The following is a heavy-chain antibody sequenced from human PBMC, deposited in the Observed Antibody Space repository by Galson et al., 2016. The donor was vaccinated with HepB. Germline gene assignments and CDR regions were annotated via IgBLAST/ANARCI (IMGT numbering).Heavy chain of an antibody. CDR2: ISPDEVYK. Sequence: SLRLSCAASGFTFGDFSMHWVRQAPGKGLEWMTNISPDEVYKFYAESVKGRSTVSRDNSKNMLYLEMTSLRPEDTAVYYCAKDRQRRHGGYAVFAADYWGRGTLVTVSS. V-gene: IGHV3-30*18. D-gene: IGHD5-12*01. CDR3: AKDRQRRHGGYAVFAADY. J-gene: IGHJ4*02. CDR1: GFTFGDFS.